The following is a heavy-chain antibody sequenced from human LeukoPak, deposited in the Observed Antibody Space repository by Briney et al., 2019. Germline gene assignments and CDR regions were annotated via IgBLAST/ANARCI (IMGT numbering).Heavy chain of an antibody. Sequence: SETLSLTCTGSGGSISSYYWSWIRQPAGKGLEWIGRIYTSGSTNYNPSLKSRVTMSVDTSKNQFSLKLSSVTAADTAVYYCASSGSYALMDYWGQGTLVTVSS. CDR2: IYTSGST. CDR3: ASSGSYALMDY. J-gene: IGHJ4*02. D-gene: IGHD1-26*01. V-gene: IGHV4-4*07. CDR1: GGSISSYY.